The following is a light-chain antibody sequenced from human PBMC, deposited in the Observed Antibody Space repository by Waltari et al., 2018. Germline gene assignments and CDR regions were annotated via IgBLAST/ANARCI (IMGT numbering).Light chain of an antibody. Sequence: DIVMTQAPATLSVSPGERATLSCRASQSVNTNLGWYQQRPGQAPRVLIYGASISANGIPARFSGSGSGTEFTLTISSLQSEDFAVYYCQQYHKWPPMTFGQGTRLEIK. CDR3: QQYHKWPPMT. J-gene: IGKJ5*01. CDR2: GAS. CDR1: QSVNTN. V-gene: IGKV3-15*01.